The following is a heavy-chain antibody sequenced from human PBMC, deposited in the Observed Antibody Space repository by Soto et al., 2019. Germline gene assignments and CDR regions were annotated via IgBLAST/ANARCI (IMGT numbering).Heavy chain of an antibody. CDR3: AHRLGGSSWNDGFFDI. D-gene: IGHD1-1*01. J-gene: IGHJ4*02. Sequence: QITLKESGPTLVEPTEALALTCSFSGFSLTKSPVGVGWFRQPPGKALEWLAVIYWDGDKRYNPSLKTRITMTKDTSRNQVALTMTDMEPKDTATYFCAHRLGGSSWNDGFFDIWGQGFPVTVS. CDR2: IYWDGDK. V-gene: IGHV2-5*02. CDR1: GFSLTKSPVG.